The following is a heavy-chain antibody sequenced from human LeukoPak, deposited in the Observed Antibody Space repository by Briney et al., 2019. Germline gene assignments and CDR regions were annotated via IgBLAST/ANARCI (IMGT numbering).Heavy chain of an antibody. CDR1: GFSFSRYS. J-gene: IGHJ3*01. CDR3: ARDSIVGDLDL. V-gene: IGHV3-48*01. D-gene: IGHD1-26*01. Sequence: GGSLRLPFAASGFSFSRYSVNWVRQTPGKGLEWIAYISGTGNTIYYADSVKGLFTISRDNAKNSLFLQMNILRAEDTAVYFCARDSIVGDLDLWGQGTMVTVSS. CDR2: ISGTGNTI.